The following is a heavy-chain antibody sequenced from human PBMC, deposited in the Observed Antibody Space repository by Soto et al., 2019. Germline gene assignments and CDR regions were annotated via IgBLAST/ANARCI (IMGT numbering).Heavy chain of an antibody. Sequence: TGGSLRLSCAASGFTFSSYGMHWVRQAPGKGLEWVAVIWYDGSNKYYADSVKGRFTISRDNSKNTLYLQMNSLRAEDTAVYYCARDSGSYPAEYFQHWGQGTLVTVSS. CDR2: IWYDGSNK. CDR3: ARDSGSYPAEYFQH. D-gene: IGHD1-26*01. J-gene: IGHJ1*01. CDR1: GFTFSSYG. V-gene: IGHV3-33*01.